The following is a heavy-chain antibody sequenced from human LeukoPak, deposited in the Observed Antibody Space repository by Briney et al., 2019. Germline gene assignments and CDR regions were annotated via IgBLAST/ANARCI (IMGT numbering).Heavy chain of an antibody. Sequence: GGSLSLLCAASGFTVSNYDMSWVRQARGGGLEWVSGITGSGGSTYYADSVEGRFTISRDISKNTMYLQMINPRAEDTAIYYCARGPLNTYGVDAWGQGTTVTVSS. CDR1: GFTVSNYD. CDR3: ARGPLNTYGVDA. CDR2: ITGSGGST. D-gene: IGHD1/OR15-1a*01. J-gene: IGHJ6*02. V-gene: IGHV3-23*01.